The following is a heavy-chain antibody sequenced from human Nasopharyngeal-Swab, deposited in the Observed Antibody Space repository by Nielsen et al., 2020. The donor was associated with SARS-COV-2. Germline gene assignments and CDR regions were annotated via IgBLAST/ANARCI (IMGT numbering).Heavy chain of an antibody. Sequence: SETLSLTCTVSGGSISSGSYYWSWIRQPAGKGLEWIGRIYTSESTNYNPSLKSRVTISVDTSKNQFSLKLSSVTAADTAVYYCAREPTNMIVVVTYFDYWGQGTLVTVSS. D-gene: IGHD3-22*01. CDR1: GGSISSGSYY. CDR2: IYTSEST. J-gene: IGHJ4*02. V-gene: IGHV4-61*02. CDR3: AREPTNMIVVVTYFDY.